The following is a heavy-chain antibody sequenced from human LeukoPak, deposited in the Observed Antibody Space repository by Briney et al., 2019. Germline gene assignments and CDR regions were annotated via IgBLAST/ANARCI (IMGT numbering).Heavy chain of an antibody. D-gene: IGHD1-14*01. Sequence: SRGSLRLSCAVSGFTLSIYSMNWVRQAPGEGVEWISYIDSSSGTIYYADSVEGRFTISRDNAKSSLYLQMNSLRAEDTAVYYCARDPPRRYDYWGQGTLVTVSS. CDR3: ARDPPRRYDY. CDR2: IDSSSGTI. V-gene: IGHV3-48*01. J-gene: IGHJ4*02. CDR1: GFTLSIYS.